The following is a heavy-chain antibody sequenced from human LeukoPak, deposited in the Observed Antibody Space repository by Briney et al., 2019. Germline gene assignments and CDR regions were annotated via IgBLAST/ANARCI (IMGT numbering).Heavy chain of an antibody. V-gene: IGHV3-9*01. CDR1: GFIFDDYA. CDR2: ISWNSGSI. CDR3: AKDSSSWYYFDY. D-gene: IGHD6-13*01. J-gene: IGHJ4*02. Sequence: GGSLRLSCAASGFIFDDYAMHWVRQAPGKGLEWVSGISWNSGSIGYADSVKGRFTISRDNAKNSLYLQMNSLRAEDTALYYCAKDSSSWYYFDYWGQGTLVTVSS.